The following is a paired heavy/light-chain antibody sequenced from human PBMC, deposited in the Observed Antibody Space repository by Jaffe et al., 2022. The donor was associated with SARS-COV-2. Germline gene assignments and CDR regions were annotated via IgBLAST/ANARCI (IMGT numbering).Light chain of an antibody. CDR2: EAT. J-gene: IGLJ1*01. V-gene: IGLV2-23*01. CDR1: SSDVGKYNL. Sequence: QSALTQPASVSGSPGQSITISCTGTSSDVGKYNLVSWYQQLPGKAPRLMIYEATQRPSGASSRFSGFKVGNTASLTISGLQADDEADYHCCSYAGGSTYVFGTGTKVTVL. CDR3: CSYAGGSTYV.
Heavy chain of an antibody. D-gene: IGHD2-21*01. CDR3: ARDCGGGCDAFDI. J-gene: IGHJ3*02. Sequence: EVQLEESGGTVVRPGGSLRLSCAASGFTFDDYGMSWVRQAPGKGLEWVSGINGKGGNTAYADSVKGRFTISRDNAKNSLYLQMNSLRAEDAASYHCARDCGGGCDAFDIWGQGTMVTVSS. CDR1: GFTFDDYG. CDR2: INGKGGNT. V-gene: IGHV3-20*01.